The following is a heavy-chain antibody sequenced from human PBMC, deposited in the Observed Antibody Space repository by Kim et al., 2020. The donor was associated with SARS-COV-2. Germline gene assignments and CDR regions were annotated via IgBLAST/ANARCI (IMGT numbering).Heavy chain of an antibody. CDR3: VTERRDRSGYLV. D-gene: IGHD3-22*01. Sequence: ASVKVSCKVSEYSLSEISMHWVRQARGRGLEWMGGFQPEDGEIIYAQKFQGRVTMTEDTSTDTAYMELSSLRSEDAAVYYRVTERRDRSGYLVWGRGTLVTVSP. CDR2: FQPEDGEI. J-gene: IGHJ4*02. CDR1: EYSLSEIS. V-gene: IGHV1-24*01.